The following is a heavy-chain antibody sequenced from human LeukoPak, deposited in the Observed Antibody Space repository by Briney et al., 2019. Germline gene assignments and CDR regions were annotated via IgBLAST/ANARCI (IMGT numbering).Heavy chain of an antibody. CDR3: ASHGSPKLIATSGHPPLGWFDP. Sequence: SVKVSCKASGGTFSSYAISWVRQAPGQGLDWMGGIIPISGTPNYAQKFQGRVTITTDESTSTAYMELSGLRSEDTAVYYCASHGSPKLIATSGHPPLGWFDPWGQGTLVTVSS. CDR1: GGTFSSYA. J-gene: IGHJ5*02. D-gene: IGHD6-13*01. CDR2: IIPISGTP. V-gene: IGHV1-69*05.